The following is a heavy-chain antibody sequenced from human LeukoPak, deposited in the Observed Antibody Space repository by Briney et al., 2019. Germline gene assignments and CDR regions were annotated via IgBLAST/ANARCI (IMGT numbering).Heavy chain of an antibody. D-gene: IGHD1-26*01. CDR3: ARDREGLIDY. CDR1: DGSFGTHY. Sequence: PSETLSLTCGVYDGSFGTHYWSWIRQPPGKGLEWIGFIYYIGSASYNPSLKSRVAISVDTSKSQFSLELSSVTAADTAVYYCARDREGLIDYWGQGTLVTVSS. J-gene: IGHJ4*02. CDR2: IYYIGSA. V-gene: IGHV4-59*11.